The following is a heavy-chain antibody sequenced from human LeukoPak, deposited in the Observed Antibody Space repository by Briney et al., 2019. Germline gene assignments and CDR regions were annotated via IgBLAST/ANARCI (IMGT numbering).Heavy chain of an antibody. Sequence: GGSLRLSCAASGFTFSNYAWGWVRQAPGKGLEWVGLIKSKPEGGAADCGAPVKGRFAVSRDDSRNTLYLQMTSLKIEDTAVYYCTTGGRRDGYPTPPLDYWGQGTLVTVSS. J-gene: IGHJ4*02. CDR1: GFTFSNYA. CDR3: TTGGRRDGYPTPPLDY. V-gene: IGHV3-15*01. CDR2: IKSKPEGGAA. D-gene: IGHD5-24*01.